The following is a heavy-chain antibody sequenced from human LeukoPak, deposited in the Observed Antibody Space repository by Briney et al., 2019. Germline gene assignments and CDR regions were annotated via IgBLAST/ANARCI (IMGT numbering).Heavy chain of an antibody. J-gene: IGHJ3*02. CDR3: ARDLGYGDYSENLDAFDI. CDR1: GGSISSYY. Sequence: SEALSLTCTVSGGSISSYYWSWIRQPPGKGLEWIGYIYHGGSTYYNPSLKSRVTISLDRSKNQFSLNLSSVTAADTAVYYCARDLGYGDYSENLDAFDIWGQGTMVTVSS. D-gene: IGHD4-17*01. V-gene: IGHV4-59*12. CDR2: IYHGGST.